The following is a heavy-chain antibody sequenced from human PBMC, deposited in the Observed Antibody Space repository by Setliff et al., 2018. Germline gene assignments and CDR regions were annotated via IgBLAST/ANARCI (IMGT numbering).Heavy chain of an antibody. D-gene: IGHD3-10*01. CDR3: ARDHVYGSQYYYYYYGMDV. V-gene: IGHV3-7*01. J-gene: IGHJ6*02. CDR2: IKQDGSEK. Sequence: PGGSLRLSCAASGFTFSSYWMSWVRQAPGKGLEWVANIKQDGSEKYYVDSVKGRFAISRDNARNPLYLQMNSLRAEDTAVYYCARDHVYGSQYYYYYYGMDVWGQGTTVTVSS. CDR1: GFTFSSYW.